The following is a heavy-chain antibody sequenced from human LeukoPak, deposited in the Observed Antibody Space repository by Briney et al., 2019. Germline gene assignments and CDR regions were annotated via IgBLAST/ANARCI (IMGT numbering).Heavy chain of an antibody. V-gene: IGHV3-30*04. CDR1: GFTFNSYA. D-gene: IGHD2/OR15-2a*01. J-gene: IGHJ4*02. Sequence: PGGSLRLSCAASGFTFNSYAMHWVRQAPGKGREWVAVISYDGSNKYYADSVKGRFTISRDNSKNTLYLQMNSLRPEDTAVYYCARTGFLYYFDYWGQGTLVTVSS. CDR2: ISYDGSNK. CDR3: ARTGFLYYFDY.